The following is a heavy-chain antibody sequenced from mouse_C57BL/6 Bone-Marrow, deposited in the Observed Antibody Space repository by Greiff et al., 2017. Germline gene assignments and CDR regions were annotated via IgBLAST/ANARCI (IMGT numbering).Heavy chain of an antibody. V-gene: IGHV14-3*01. J-gene: IGHJ1*03. CDR2: IDPANGNT. D-gene: IGHD2-3*01. Sequence: EVKLMESVAELVRPGASVKLSCTASGFNIKNTYMHWVKPRPEPGLEWIGRIDPANGNTKYAPQFQGKATITADTSSNTAYLQRSSLTSEDTAIDYCATVYDGYYREYFDVCGTGTTVTVSS. CDR1: GFNIKNTY. CDR3: ATVYDGYYREYFDV.